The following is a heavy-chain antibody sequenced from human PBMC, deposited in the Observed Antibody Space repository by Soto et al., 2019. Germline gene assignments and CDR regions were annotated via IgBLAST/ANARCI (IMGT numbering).Heavy chain of an antibody. CDR2: ISYDGSNK. D-gene: IGHD6-19*01. CDR1: GFTFSSYV. V-gene: IGHV3-30*03. Sequence: GGFLRLSCAASGFTFSSYVMHWVRQAPGKGLEWVAVISYDGSNKYYADSVKGRFTISRDNSKNTLYLQMNSLRAEDTAVYYCARAGTTNYYGMDVWGQGTTVTVSS. J-gene: IGHJ6*02. CDR3: ARAGTTNYYGMDV.